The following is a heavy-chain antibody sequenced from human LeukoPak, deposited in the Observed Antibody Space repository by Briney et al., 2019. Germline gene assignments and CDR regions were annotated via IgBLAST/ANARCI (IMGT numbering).Heavy chain of an antibody. V-gene: IGHV3-30*04. J-gene: IGHJ4*02. Sequence: PGGSLRLSRAASGFTFSSYAMHWVRQAPGKGLEWVAVISYDGSNKYYADSVKGRFTISRDNSKNTLYLQMNSLRAEDTAVYYCAGDYYDSSGYLFYWGQGTLVTVSS. CDR2: ISYDGSNK. CDR1: GFTFSSYA. CDR3: AGDYYDSSGYLFY. D-gene: IGHD3-22*01.